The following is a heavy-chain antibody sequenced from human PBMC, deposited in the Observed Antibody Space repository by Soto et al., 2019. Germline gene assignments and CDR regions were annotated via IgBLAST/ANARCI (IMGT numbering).Heavy chain of an antibody. J-gene: IGHJ6*03. V-gene: IGHV4-34*01. D-gene: IGHD2-15*01. CDR2: INHSGST. CDR1: GGSFSGYY. CDR3: SRAPSGGTLHPPYYMDV. Sequence: PSETLSLTCAVYGGSFSGYYWSWIRQPPGKGLEWIGEINHSGSTNYNPSLKSRVTISVDTSKNQFSLKLSSVTAADTAVYYCSRAPSGGTLHPPYYMDVWGKGTTVTVSS.